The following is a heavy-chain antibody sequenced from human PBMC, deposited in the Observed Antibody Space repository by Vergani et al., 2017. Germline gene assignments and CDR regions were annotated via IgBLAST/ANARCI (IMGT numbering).Heavy chain of an antibody. Sequence: EVQLVESGGGLVKPGGSLRLSCAASGFTFSSYSMNWVRQAPGKGLEWVSSISSSSSYIYYADSVKGRFTISRDNAKNSLYLQMNSLRAEDTAVYYCAREGCSSTSCYAGWYFDLWGRGTLVIVSS. J-gene: IGHJ2*01. D-gene: IGHD2-2*01. V-gene: IGHV3-21*01. CDR1: GFTFSSYS. CDR3: AREGCSSTSCYAGWYFDL. CDR2: ISSSSSYI.